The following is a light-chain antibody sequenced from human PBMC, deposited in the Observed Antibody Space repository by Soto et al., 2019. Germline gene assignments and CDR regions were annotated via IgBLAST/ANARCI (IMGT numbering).Light chain of an antibody. CDR2: AAS. V-gene: IGKV1-39*01. J-gene: IGKJ3*01. Sequence: DIPMTQSPSSLSASVGDRVTIACRASQSISSYLNWYQQKPGKAPKLLIYAASSLQSGVLSRFRGSGSGTDFNLTISSLQPEDFATDYCHQSYSTHLTCGPGTKVDIK. CDR3: HQSYSTHLT. CDR1: QSISSY.